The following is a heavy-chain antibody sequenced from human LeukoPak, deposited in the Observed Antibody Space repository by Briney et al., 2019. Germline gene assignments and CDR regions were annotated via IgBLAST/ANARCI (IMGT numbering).Heavy chain of an antibody. CDR2: INYIGSS. D-gene: IGHD3-9*01. CDR3: ARLSKGRYFDYIFDF. CDR1: GGSISSYY. Sequence: SETLSLTCTVSGGSISSYYWTWTRQPPGKGLEWIGNINYIGSSAYNTSLKSRVTMSVDTSKKRFSLKMTSVTAADTAVYYCARLSKGRYFDYIFDFWGQGTLVTVSS. V-gene: IGHV4-59*04. J-gene: IGHJ4*02.